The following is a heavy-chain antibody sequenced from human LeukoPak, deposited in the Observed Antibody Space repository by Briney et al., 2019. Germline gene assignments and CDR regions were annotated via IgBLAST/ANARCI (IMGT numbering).Heavy chain of an antibody. CDR1: GFTFSNYN. J-gene: IGHJ6*02. Sequence: GGSLRLSCAASGFTFSNYNMNWVRQAPGKGLEWVSYISSSSVTIYYADSVKGRFTISRDNAKNSLYLQMSSLRDADTAVYYCARVFRYGMDVWGQGTTVTVSS. D-gene: IGHD3-3*01. V-gene: IGHV3-48*02. CDR2: ISSSSVTI. CDR3: ARVFRYGMDV.